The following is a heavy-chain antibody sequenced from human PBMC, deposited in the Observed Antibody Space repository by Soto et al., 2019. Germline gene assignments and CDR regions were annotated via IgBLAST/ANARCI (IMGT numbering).Heavy chain of an antibody. CDR1: GFTFSPYW. CDR2: IKNYGSEK. Sequence: EVQLVESGGDLVQPGGSLRLSCVASGFTFSPYWMSWVRQAPGRGLQWVATIKNYGSEKYYADFVKGRFTISRDNARASLYLQLTSLRDEDTAIYYCARGSNQDYWGQGHLVAASS. D-gene: IGHD2-8*01. CDR3: ARGSNQDY. V-gene: IGHV3-7*03. J-gene: IGHJ4*02.